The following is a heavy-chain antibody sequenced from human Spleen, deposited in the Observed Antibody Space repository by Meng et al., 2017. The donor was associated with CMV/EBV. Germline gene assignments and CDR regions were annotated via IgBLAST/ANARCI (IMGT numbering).Heavy chain of an antibody. CDR3: ARAYCSSPSCKIYYYYYCGMDV. D-gene: IGHD2-2*01. Sequence: ASVKVSCKASGYTFSSCGISWVRQAPGQGLEWMGWISAYSGNTNYAQKLQGRVTMTTDTSTSTAYMELRSLRSDDTAVYYCARAYCSSPSCKIYYYYYCGMDVWGQGTTVTVSS. J-gene: IGHJ6*02. CDR2: ISAYSGNT. V-gene: IGHV1-18*01. CDR1: GYTFSSCG.